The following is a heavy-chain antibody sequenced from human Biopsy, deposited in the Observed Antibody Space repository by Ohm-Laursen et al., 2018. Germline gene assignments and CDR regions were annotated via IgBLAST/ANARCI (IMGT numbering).Heavy chain of an antibody. CDR3: ASAGYNPDWNFDL. D-gene: IGHD5-24*01. CDR2: IYFTGRT. J-gene: IGHJ2*01. CDR1: GGPIDSYY. V-gene: IGHV4-59*07. Sequence: SDTLSLTCIVSGGPIDSYYWSWIRQPPGKALEWIGYIYFTGRTSYNPSLKSRVTMSVNTSKKQFSLRLSSVTAADTAVYYCASAGYNPDWNFDLWDRGTRVTVSS.